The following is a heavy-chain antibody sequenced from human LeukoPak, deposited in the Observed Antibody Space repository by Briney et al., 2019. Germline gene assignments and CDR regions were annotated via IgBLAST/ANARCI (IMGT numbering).Heavy chain of an antibody. CDR2: IYYSGST. D-gene: IGHD2-2*01. Sequence: SETLSLTCTVSGGSISSSSYYWGWIRQPPGKGLEWTGSIYYSGSTYYNPSLKSRVTISVDTSKNQFSLKLSSVTAADTAVYYCARHTYQLPSGYWGQGTLVTVSS. CDR3: ARHTYQLPSGY. V-gene: IGHV4-39*01. J-gene: IGHJ4*02. CDR1: GGSISSSSYY.